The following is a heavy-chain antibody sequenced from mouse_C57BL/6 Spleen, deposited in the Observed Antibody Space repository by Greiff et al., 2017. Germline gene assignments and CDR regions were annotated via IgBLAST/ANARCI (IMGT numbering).Heavy chain of an antibody. Sequence: QVQLKESGPGILQPSQTLSLTCSFSGFSLSTFGMGVGWIRQPSGKGLEWLAHIWWDDDKYYTPALKSRLTISKDTSKNQVFLKIANVDSADTATYYCARIYYGSSYWYFDVWGTVTTVTVSS. CDR2: IWWDDDK. V-gene: IGHV8-8*01. D-gene: IGHD1-1*01. CDR1: GFSLSTFGMG. CDR3: ARIYYGSSYWYFDV. J-gene: IGHJ1*03.